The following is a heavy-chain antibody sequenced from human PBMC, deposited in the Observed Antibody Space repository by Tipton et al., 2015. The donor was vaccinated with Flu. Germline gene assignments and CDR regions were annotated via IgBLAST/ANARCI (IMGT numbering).Heavy chain of an antibody. D-gene: IGHD3-10*01. CDR2: INHSGST. CDR1: GGSFSGYY. V-gene: IGHV4-34*01. J-gene: IGHJ4*02. CDR3: ARGFGTLTPVDY. Sequence: GLVKPSETLSLTCAVYGGSFSGYYWSWIRQPPGKGLEWIGEINHSGSTNYNPSLKSRVTISVDTSKTQFSLKLSSVTAADTAVYYCARGFGTLTPVDYWGQGTLVTVSS.